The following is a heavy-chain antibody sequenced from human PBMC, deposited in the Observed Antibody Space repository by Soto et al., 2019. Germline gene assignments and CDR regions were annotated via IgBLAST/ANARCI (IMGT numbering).Heavy chain of an antibody. Sequence: ASVKVSCKVSGYTLTELSMHWVRQAPGKGLEWMGGFDPEDGETIYAQKFQGRVTMTEDTSTDTAYMELSSLRSEDTAVYYCATYATQAAAGNLYFQHWGQGTLVTVSS. V-gene: IGHV1-24*01. J-gene: IGHJ1*01. CDR2: FDPEDGET. CDR3: ATYATQAAAGNLYFQH. D-gene: IGHD6-13*01. CDR1: GYTLTELS.